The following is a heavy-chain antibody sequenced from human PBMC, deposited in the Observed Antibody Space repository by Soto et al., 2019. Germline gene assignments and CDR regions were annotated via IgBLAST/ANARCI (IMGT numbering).Heavy chain of an antibody. D-gene: IGHD3-3*02. J-gene: IGHJ5*02. CDR1: GFTFSNFA. Sequence: HTGGSLRLSCAASGFTFSNFAMSWVRQAPGEGLEWVSSISGTDDYTYYADSVKGRFTICRDNARNTLVLHMNNLRADDTAMYYCAKSSRQHASATPAFSDPWGLGTLVTVSS. V-gene: IGHV3-23*01. CDR3: AKSSRQHASATPAFSDP. CDR2: ISGTDDYT.